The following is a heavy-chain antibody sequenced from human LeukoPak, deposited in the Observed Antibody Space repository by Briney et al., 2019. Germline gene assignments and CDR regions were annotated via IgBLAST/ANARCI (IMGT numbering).Heavy chain of an antibody. D-gene: IGHD2-8*02. Sequence: SVKVSCKASGFTFTSSAMQWVRQASGQRLEWIGWIVVDSGNTNYAQKFQERVTMTRDMSTSTAYMELSSLRSEDTAVYYCAAESEVYGWWERYYFDYWGQGTLLTVSS. J-gene: IGHJ4*02. CDR3: AAESEVYGWWERYYFDY. CDR2: IVVDSGNT. V-gene: IGHV1-58*02. CDR1: GFTFTSSA.